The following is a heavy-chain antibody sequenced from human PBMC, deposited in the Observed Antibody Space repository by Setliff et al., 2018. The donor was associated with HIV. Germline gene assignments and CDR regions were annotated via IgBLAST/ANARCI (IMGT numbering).Heavy chain of an antibody. D-gene: IGHD3-10*01. CDR1: GYTFTKYA. CDR2: INTNTGNP. Sequence: ASFKFSCKASGYTFTKYAMNWVRQAPGQGLEWMGWINTNTGNPTYAQGFTGRFVFSLDTSVSTAYLQISSLKAEDTAVYYCARDESDSLYYKDYYYMDVWGKGTTVTVSS. J-gene: IGHJ6*03. CDR3: ARDESDSLYYKDYYYMDV. V-gene: IGHV7-4-1*02.